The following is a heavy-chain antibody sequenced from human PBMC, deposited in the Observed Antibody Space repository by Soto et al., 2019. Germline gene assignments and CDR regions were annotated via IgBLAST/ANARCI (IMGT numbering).Heavy chain of an antibody. CDR1: GFSLSTSGVG. CDR2: IYWDDDK. V-gene: IGHV2-5*02. D-gene: IGHD3-16*01. CDR3: APPAATGGVIYFDY. J-gene: IGHJ4*02. Sequence: KESGPTLVKPTQTLTLTCTFSGFSLSTSGVGVGWIRQPPGKALEWLALIYWDDDKRYSPSLKSRLTITKDTSKNQVFLTMTNMDPVDTATYYCAPPAATGGVIYFDYWGQGTLVTVSA.